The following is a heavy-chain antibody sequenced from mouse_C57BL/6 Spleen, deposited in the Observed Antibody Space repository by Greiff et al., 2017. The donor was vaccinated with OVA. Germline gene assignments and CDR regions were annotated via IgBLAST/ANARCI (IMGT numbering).Heavy chain of an antibody. CDR2: IDPSDSYT. V-gene: IGHV1-69*01. CDR1: GYTFTSYW. J-gene: IGHJ2*01. Sequence: VQLQQPGAEPVMPGASVKLSCKASGYTFTSYWMHWVKQRPGQGLEWIGEIDPSDSYTNYNQKFKGKSTLTVDKSSSTAYMQLSSLTSEDSAVYYCARSSSYYGSNFDYWGQGTTLTVSS. CDR3: ARSSSYYGSNFDY. D-gene: IGHD1-1*01.